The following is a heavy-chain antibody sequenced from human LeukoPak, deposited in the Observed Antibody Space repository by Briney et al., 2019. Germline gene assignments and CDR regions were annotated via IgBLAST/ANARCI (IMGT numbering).Heavy chain of an antibody. V-gene: IGHV3-21*01. Sequence: GGSLRLSCAASGFTFSAYTILWVRQAPGQGLEWVSVITTGSTYMDYADSVKGRFTISRDNAKNSVSLQMDSLTSEDTAVYYCVKADPREAGGADHWGQGTLVTVSS. D-gene: IGHD6-19*01. CDR2: ITTGSTYM. CDR3: VKADPREAGGADH. CDR1: GFTFSAYT. J-gene: IGHJ4*02.